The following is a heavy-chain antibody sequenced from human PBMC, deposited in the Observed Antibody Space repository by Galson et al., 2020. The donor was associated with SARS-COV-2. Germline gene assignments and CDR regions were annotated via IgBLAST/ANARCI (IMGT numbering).Heavy chain of an antibody. J-gene: IGHJ2*01. Sequence: PETLSPTCSLPGYSVSTTTYWAWARKPPGRGLEWTGRAYPSGTTYSTPPHKSRVSTSADTSKNQFSLRLDSVTAADTALYYCARQGVNMIVLVTVPGWYFDLWGRGTLVTVSS. CDR3: ARQGVNMIVLVTVPGWYFDL. D-gene: IGHD3-22*01. V-gene: IGHV4-38-2*01. CDR2: AYPSGTT. CDR1: GYSVSTTTY.